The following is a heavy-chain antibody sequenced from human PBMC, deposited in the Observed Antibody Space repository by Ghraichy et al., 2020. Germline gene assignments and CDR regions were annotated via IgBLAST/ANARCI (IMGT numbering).Heavy chain of an antibody. CDR1: GYTFTTYG. Sequence: ASVKVSCKASGYTFTTYGISWVRQAPGQGLERVGWISGKDGETNYAQKLRGRVTMTTDTSTTTVYMELRSLRSDDTAVYYCARDYYYYDSGGYEDTFDIWGQGTMVTVAS. D-gene: IGHD3-22*01. V-gene: IGHV1-18*04. J-gene: IGHJ3*02. CDR2: ISGKDGET. CDR3: ARDYYYYDSGGYEDTFDI.